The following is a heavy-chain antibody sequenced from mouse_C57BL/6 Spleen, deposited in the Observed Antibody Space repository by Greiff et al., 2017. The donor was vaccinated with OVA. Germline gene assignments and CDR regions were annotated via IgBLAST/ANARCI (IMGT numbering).Heavy chain of an antibody. V-gene: IGHV5-6*01. CDR1: GFTFSSYG. CDR3: ARHGGPHYFDY. Sequence: EVKVVESGGDLVKPGGSLTLSCAASGFTFSSYGMSWVRQTPDKRLEWVATISSGGSYTYYPDSVKGRFTISRDNAKNTLHLQMSSLKSEDTAMYYCARHGGPHYFDYWGQGTTLTVSS. J-gene: IGHJ2*01. CDR2: ISSGGSYT.